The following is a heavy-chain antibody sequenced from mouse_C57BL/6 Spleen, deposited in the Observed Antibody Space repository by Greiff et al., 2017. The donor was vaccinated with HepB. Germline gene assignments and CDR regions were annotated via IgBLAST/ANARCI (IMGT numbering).Heavy chain of an antibody. CDR2: INPYNGGT. D-gene: IGHD2-5*01. CDR3: ARRDYSNQYYFDY. Sequence: VQLKESGPVLVKPGASVKMSCKASGYTFTDYYMNWVKQSHGKSLEWIGVINPYNGGTSYNQKFKGKATLTVDKSSSTAYMELNSLTSEDSAVYYCARRDYSNQYYFDYWGQGTTLTVSS. CDR1: GYTFTDYY. V-gene: IGHV1-19*01. J-gene: IGHJ2*01.